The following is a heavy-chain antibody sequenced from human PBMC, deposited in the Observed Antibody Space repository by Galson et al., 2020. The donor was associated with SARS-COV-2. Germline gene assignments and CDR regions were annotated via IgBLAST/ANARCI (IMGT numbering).Heavy chain of an antibody. CDR1: GFNLSTYA. D-gene: IGHD3-10*02. J-gene: IGHJ6*02. CDR3: ARVRYRYNYVHNYLGRDV. V-gene: IGHV3-23*01. Sequence: GGSLRLSCGASGFNLSTYAMNWVRQAPGKGLEWVSAISTSGGNIYYADSLEGRIIISRDNGKKTVYLQMDGLRAEDTAVYYCARVRYRYNYVHNYLGRDVWGQGTMVTVSS. CDR2: ISTSGGNI.